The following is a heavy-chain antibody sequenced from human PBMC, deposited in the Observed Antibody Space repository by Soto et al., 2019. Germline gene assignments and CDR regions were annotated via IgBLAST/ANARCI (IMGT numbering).Heavy chain of an antibody. CDR2: IIPMCGSA. Sequence: QVQLVQSGAEVKKPESSVKVSCKAPGGTFSTYAISWVRQAPGQGLEWMGGIIPMCGSANYAQRFQDRVTITADESTNTVYMELSSLRSEDTAVYFCASGIQLWLRRINNGYSGWGQGTLVSVPS. D-gene: IGHD5-18*01. V-gene: IGHV1-69*12. CDR1: GGTFSTYA. CDR3: ASGIQLWLRRINNGYSG. J-gene: IGHJ4*02.